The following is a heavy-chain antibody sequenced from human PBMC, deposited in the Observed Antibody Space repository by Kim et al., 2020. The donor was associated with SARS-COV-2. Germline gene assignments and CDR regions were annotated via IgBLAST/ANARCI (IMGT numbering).Heavy chain of an antibody. CDR3: ARGALDYDILTGYYTGGNYYYYSGMDV. CDR1: GFTFSSYA. CDR2: ISYDGSNK. Sequence: GGSLRLSCAASGFTFSSYAMHWVRQAPGKGLEWVAVISYDGSNKYYADSVKGRFTISRDNSKNTLYLQMNSLRAEDTAVYYCARGALDYDILTGYYTGGNYYYYSGMDVWGQGTTVTVSS. J-gene: IGHJ6*02. D-gene: IGHD3-9*01. V-gene: IGHV3-30-3*01.